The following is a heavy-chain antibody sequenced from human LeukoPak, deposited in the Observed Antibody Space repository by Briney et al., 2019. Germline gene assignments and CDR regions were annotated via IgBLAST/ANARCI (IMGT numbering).Heavy chain of an antibody. D-gene: IGHD6-19*01. V-gene: IGHV3-23*01. CDR1: GFAFNVYA. CDR2: INANSGTT. Sequence: GSLRLSCAASGFAFNVYAMSWLRQPPGKGLEWVSTINANSGTTSYAASVRGRFSISRDNSKSTLYLQLSTLRADDTATYYCAKPISGGLAVTADWFHPWGQGTLVVVSS. J-gene: IGHJ5*01. CDR3: AKPISGGLAVTADWFHP.